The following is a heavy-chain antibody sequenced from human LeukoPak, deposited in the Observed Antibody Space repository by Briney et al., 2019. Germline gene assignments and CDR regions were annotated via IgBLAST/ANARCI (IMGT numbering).Heavy chain of an antibody. J-gene: IGHJ4*02. Sequence: SETLSLTCAVYGGSFSGYYWSWIRQPPGKGLEWIGEINHSGSTNYNPSLKSRVTISVDTSKNQFSLKLSSVTAADTAVYYCARVVAMVIKYWGQGTLVTVSS. CDR3: ARVVAMVIKY. CDR2: INHSGST. D-gene: IGHD4/OR15-4a*01. CDR1: GGSFSGYY. V-gene: IGHV4-34*01.